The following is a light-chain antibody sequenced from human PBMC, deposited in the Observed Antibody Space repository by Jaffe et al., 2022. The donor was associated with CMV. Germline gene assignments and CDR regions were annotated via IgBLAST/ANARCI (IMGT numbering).Light chain of an antibody. CDR1: SGDVGGYKY. J-gene: IGLJ3*02. CDR2: DVS. V-gene: IGLV2-14*03. Sequence: QSALTQPASVSGSPGQSITISCTGTSGDVGGYKYVSWYQQHPGKAPKLMIYDVSNRPSGVSNRFSASKSGNTASLTISGLRAEDEADYYCSSYTGNNTLFGGGTKLTVL. CDR3: SSYTGNNTL.